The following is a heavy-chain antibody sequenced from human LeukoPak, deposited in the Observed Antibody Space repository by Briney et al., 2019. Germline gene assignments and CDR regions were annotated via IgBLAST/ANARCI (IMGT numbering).Heavy chain of an antibody. J-gene: IGHJ4*02. CDR3: AKELTCYYGSGTLATDY. CDR1: GFTFSNYG. V-gene: IGHV3-30*02. D-gene: IGHD3-10*01. Sequence: GGSLRLSCAASGFTFSNYGMHWVRQAPGKGLEWVAFIRYDGSNKYYADSVKGRFTISRDNSKNTLYLQMNSLRAEDTAVYYCAKELTCYYGSGTLATDYWGQGTLVPVSS. CDR2: IRYDGSNK.